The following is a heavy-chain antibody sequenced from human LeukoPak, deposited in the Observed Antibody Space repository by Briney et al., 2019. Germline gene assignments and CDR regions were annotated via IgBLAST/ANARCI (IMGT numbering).Heavy chain of an antibody. J-gene: IGHJ4*02. Sequence: SETLSLTCTVSGGSISSYYWSWIRQPPGKGLEWIGYIYYSGSTNYNPSLKSRVTISVDTSKNQFSLKLSSMTAADTAVYYCARGLIVAYFDYWGQGTLVTVSS. CDR3: ARGLIVAYFDY. D-gene: IGHD3-22*01. CDR2: IYYSGST. CDR1: GGSISSYY. V-gene: IGHV4-59*01.